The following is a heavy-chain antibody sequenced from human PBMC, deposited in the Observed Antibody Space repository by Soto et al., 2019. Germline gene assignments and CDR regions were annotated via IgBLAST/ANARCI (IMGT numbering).Heavy chain of an antibody. CDR3: ARELTYYYDSSGSIFDP. CDR1: GGTFSSYA. V-gene: IGHV1-69*01. CDR2: IIPIFGTA. Sequence: QVQLVQSGAEVKKPGSSVKVSCKASGGTFSSYAISWVRQAPGQGLEWMGGIIPIFGTANYAQKFQGRVTITADESTSTAYMELSSLRSEDTAVYCCARELTYYYDSSGSIFDPWGQGTLVTVSS. J-gene: IGHJ5*02. D-gene: IGHD3-22*01.